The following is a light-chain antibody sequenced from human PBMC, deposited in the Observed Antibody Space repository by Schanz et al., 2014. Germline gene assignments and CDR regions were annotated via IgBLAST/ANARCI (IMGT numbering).Light chain of an antibody. V-gene: IGKV1-39*01. CDR3: QQSYSTPRT. J-gene: IGKJ2*01. CDR1: QNINTW. CDR2: ATS. Sequence: DIQVTQSPSTLSASVGDRVTITCRASQNINTWLAWYQQKPGKAPKLLIYATSRLQSGVPSRFSGSGSGTHFTLTISSLQPEDFATYYCQQSYSTPRTFGQGTKLEIK.